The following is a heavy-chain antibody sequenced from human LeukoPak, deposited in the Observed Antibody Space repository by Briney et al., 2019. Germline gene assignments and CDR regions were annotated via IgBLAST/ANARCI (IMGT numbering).Heavy chain of an antibody. CDR3: ARVPSPGRAWFHIDY. CDR1: GFTFSSYW. Sequence: PGGSLRLSCAASGFTFSSYWMSWVRQAPGKGLEWVANIKQDGSEKYYVDSVKGRFTISRDNAKNSLYLQMNSLRAEDTAVYYCARVPSPGRAWFHIDYWGQGTLVTVSS. J-gene: IGHJ4*02. CDR2: IKQDGSEK. V-gene: IGHV3-7*01. D-gene: IGHD6-19*01.